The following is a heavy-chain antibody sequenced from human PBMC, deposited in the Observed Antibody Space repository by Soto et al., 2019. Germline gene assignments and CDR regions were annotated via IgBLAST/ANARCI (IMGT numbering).Heavy chain of an antibody. V-gene: IGHV3-53*01. D-gene: IGHD6-19*01. CDR3: ASSSGWYAGAFDI. CDR1: GFTVSSNY. CDR2: IYSTGST. J-gene: IGHJ3*02. Sequence: EVQLVESGGGLIQPGGSLRLSCAASGFTVSSNYMSWVRQAPGKGLEWVSVIYSTGSTNYADSVKGRFTISRDNSRNTLYLQMNSLRAEDTAVYYCASSSGWYAGAFDIWGQGTMVTVSS.